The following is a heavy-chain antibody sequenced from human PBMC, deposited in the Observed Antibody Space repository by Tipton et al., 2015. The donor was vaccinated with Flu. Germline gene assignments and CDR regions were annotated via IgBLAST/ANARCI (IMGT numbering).Heavy chain of an antibody. CDR2: IYYSGST. V-gene: IGHV4-61*08. CDR1: GDSVSTAGYY. J-gene: IGHJ4*02. D-gene: IGHD6-13*01. CDR3: ARGYSSSWYYFDY. Sequence: LRLSCTVSGDSVSTAGYYWSWIRQPPGKGLEWIGYIYYSGSTNYNPSLKSRVTISVDTSKNQFSLKLSSVTAADTAVYYCARGYSSSWYYFDYWGQGTLVTVSS.